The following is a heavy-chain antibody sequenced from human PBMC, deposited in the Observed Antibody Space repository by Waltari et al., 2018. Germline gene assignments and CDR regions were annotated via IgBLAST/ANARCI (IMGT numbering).Heavy chain of an antibody. Sequence: EVRLVESGGGLVQPGGSLRLSCVASGFSFKYYWMTWVRQAPGKGREGVANIKQDVRERYSVDSVKGRFTISRDNTNNSLYLQMNSLRAEDTALYYCARSGFCTGDSCFSAFYYFDYWGPGILVTVSS. J-gene: IGHJ4*02. CDR3: ARSGFCTGDSCFSAFYYFDY. V-gene: IGHV3-7*01. CDR1: GFSFKYYW. D-gene: IGHD2-15*01. CDR2: IKQDVRER.